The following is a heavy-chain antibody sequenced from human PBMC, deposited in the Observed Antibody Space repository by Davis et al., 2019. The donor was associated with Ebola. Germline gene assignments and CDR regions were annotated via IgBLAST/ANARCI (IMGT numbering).Heavy chain of an antibody. D-gene: IGHD3-22*01. V-gene: IGHV4-31*03. CDR2: IYYSENT. Sequence: LRLSCTVSGGPINSGGYYWSWIRQRPGKGLEWIGYIYYSENTHYNPSLQGRISMSVDTSQNQFALRLNSVTAAETAVYYCARDGYWAVNNWFDSWGQGTLVIVSS. J-gene: IGHJ5*01. CDR3: ARDGYWAVNNWFDS. CDR1: GGPINSGGYY.